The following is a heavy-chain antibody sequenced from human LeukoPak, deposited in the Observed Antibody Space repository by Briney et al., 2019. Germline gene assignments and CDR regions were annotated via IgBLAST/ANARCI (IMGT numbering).Heavy chain of an antibody. CDR1: GYSISSGYY. CDR2: TAPGGNT. J-gene: IGHJ4*02. CDR3: ARGGSCWPFDH. D-gene: IGHD6-19*01. V-gene: IGHV4-38-2*02. Sequence: SETLSLTCTVSGYSISSGYYWGWIRPPPGKGLEWIGSTAPGGNTYYNPSLKSRVPISVDTSKNQFSLRLISVTAADTAVYYCARGGSCWPFDHWGQGTLVTVSS.